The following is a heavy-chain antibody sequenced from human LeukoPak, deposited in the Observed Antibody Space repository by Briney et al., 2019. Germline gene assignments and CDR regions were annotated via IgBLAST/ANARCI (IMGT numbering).Heavy chain of an antibody. CDR3: ARGCSAGTPHNWFDP. V-gene: IGHV4-59*01. CDR1: AGSISSYY. Sequence: SETLSLTCTVSAGSISSYYWGWIRQSPGKGLEWIGYIDDSGSTSYNPSLKSRVTISVDTSKNQFSLKLSSVTAADTAVYYCARGCSAGTPHNWFDPWGQGTLVTVSS. D-gene: IGHD6-13*01. J-gene: IGHJ5*02. CDR2: IDDSGST.